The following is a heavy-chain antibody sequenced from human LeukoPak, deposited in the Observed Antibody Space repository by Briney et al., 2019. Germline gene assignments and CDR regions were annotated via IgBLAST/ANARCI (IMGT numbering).Heavy chain of an antibody. CDR3: AKSPTVDAAFDI. CDR2: IGYTGDST. V-gene: IGHV3-23*01. Sequence: GVSLRLSCAASGFTFSSYAMNGVRQAPGKGLEWFSGIGYTGDSTFYADSVKGRFTVSRDSSKNTLFLHMNSLRAEDTALYYCAKSPTVDAAFDIWGQGTMVTVSS. J-gene: IGHJ3*02. CDR1: GFTFSSYA. D-gene: IGHD4-23*01.